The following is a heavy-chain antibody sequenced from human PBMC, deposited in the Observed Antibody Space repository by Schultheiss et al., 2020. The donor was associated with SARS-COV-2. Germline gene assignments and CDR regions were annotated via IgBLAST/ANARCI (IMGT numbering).Heavy chain of an antibody. J-gene: IGHJ4*02. CDR3: ARVVHYYDSSGYGNY. CDR1: GFTFGRSA. V-gene: IGHV3-21*04. CDR2: ISSRSDYI. Sequence: GSLRLSCAASGFTFGRSAMSWVRQAPGKGLEWVSSISSRSDYIYYADSLKGRFTISRDNSKNTLYLQMNSLRAEDTAVYYCARVVHYYDSSGYGNYWGQGTLVTVSS. D-gene: IGHD3-22*01.